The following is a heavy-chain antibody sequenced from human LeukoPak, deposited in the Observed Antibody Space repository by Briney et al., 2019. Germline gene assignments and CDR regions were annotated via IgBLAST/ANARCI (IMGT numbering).Heavy chain of an antibody. CDR3: ARVGAAAEDY. Sequence: GGSLRLSYAASGFTFSSYAMNWVRQAPGKGLELVSGISGSGGSTYYADSVKGRFTIPRHNSKNTLYLQMTSLRAEDTAVYYCARVGAAAEDYWGQGTLVTVSS. D-gene: IGHD6-13*01. V-gene: IGHV3-23*01. CDR1: GFTFSSYA. J-gene: IGHJ4*02. CDR2: ISGSGGST.